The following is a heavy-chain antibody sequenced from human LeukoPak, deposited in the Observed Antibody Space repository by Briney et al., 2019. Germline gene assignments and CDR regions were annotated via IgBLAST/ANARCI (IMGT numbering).Heavy chain of an antibody. CDR1: GGSISSGSYY. V-gene: IGHV4-61*02. CDR3: ARERAWDFWSATVLDY. Sequence: SQTLSLTCTVSGGSISSGSYYWSWIRQPAGKGLEWIGRIYTSGSTNYNPSLKSRVTISVDTSKNQSSLKLSSVTAADTAVYYCARERAWDFWSATVLDYWGQGTLVTVSS. J-gene: IGHJ4*02. D-gene: IGHD3-3*01. CDR2: IYTSGST.